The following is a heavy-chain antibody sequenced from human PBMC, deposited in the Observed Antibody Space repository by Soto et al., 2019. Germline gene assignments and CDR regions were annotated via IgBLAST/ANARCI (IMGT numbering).Heavy chain of an antibody. CDR3: ATDPFCDHRSGYYNMAV. Sequence: GASVKVSCKVSGYSLTELSLHWVRQAPGKGLEWMGGFDPEDGETIYAQKLQGRVTMTEDTSTDTAYMEXSSLRSEDTAVYYCATDPFCDHRSGYYNMAVWGQGTTVTVSS. CDR1: GYSLTELS. CDR2: FDPEDGET. D-gene: IGHD3-22*01. V-gene: IGHV1-24*01. J-gene: IGHJ6*02.